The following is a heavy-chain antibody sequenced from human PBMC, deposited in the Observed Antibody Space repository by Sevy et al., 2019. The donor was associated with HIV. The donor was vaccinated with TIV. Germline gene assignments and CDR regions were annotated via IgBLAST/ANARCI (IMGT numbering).Heavy chain of an antibody. CDR3: ANSPRYYYDSSGYYFQPAFDI. D-gene: IGHD3-22*01. J-gene: IGHJ3*02. CDR2: IGGSGGST. V-gene: IGHV3-23*01. Sequence: GESLKISCVTSGFTFSSYAMSWVRQTPGKGLEWVSAIGGSGGSTYYADSVKGRFTISRDNSKNTLYLQMNSLRAEDTAVYYCANSPRYYYDSSGYYFQPAFDIWGQGTMVTVSS. CDR1: GFTFSSYA.